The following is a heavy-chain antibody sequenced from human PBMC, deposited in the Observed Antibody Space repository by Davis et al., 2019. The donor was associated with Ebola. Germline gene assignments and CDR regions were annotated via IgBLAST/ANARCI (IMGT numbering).Heavy chain of an antibody. V-gene: IGHV1-8*01. CDR2: MNPNSGNT. D-gene: IGHD3-3*01. J-gene: IGHJ4*02. CDR1: GYTFTSYD. Sequence: ASVTVSCKASGYTFTSYDINWVRQATGQGLEWMGWMNPNSGNTGYAQKFQGRVTMTRNTSISTAYMELSSLRSEDTAVYSCAWSYYDFWSGYCFDYWGQGTLVTVSS. CDR3: AWSYYDFWSGYCFDY.